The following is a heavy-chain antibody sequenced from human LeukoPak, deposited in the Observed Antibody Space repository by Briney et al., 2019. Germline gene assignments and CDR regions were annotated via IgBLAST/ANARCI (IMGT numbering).Heavy chain of an antibody. CDR2: INPNSGGT. D-gene: IGHD3-22*01. V-gene: IGHV1-2*06. CDR1: GYTFTGYY. CDR3: ARPKYYYDSSGQHYYFDY. Sequence: ASVKVSCKASGYTFTGYYMHWVRQAPGPGLEWMGRINPNSGGTNYAQKFQGRVTMTRVTSISTAYMELSRLRSDDTAVYYCARPKYYYDSSGQHYYFDYWGQGTLVTVSS. J-gene: IGHJ4*02.